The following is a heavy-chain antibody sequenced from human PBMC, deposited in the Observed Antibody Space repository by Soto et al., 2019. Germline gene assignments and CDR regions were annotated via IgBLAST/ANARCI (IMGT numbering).Heavy chain of an antibody. Sequence: GGSLRLSCAASGFTFSSYAMSWVRQAPGKGLEWVSAISGSGGSTYYADSVKGRFTISRDNSKNTLYLQMNSLRAEDTAVYYCAKDALRDYGESQGMNWFDPWGQGTLVTVSS. D-gene: IGHD4-17*01. J-gene: IGHJ5*02. CDR1: GFTFSSYA. CDR2: ISGSGGST. V-gene: IGHV3-23*01. CDR3: AKDALRDYGESQGMNWFDP.